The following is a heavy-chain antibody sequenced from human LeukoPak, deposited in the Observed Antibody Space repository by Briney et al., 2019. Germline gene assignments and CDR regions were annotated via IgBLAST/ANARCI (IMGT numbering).Heavy chain of an antibody. J-gene: IGHJ4*02. V-gene: IGHV3-23*01. D-gene: IGHD3-10*01. CDR2: IGGSGGST. CDR1: GFTFSSYA. Sequence: GGSLRLSCAASGFTFSSYAMSWVRQAPGKGLEWVSAIGGSGGSTYYADSVKGRFTISRDNSKNTLYLQMNSLRAEDTAVYYCARAPNNYYGSGRFDYWGQGTLVTASS. CDR3: ARAPNNYYGSGRFDY.